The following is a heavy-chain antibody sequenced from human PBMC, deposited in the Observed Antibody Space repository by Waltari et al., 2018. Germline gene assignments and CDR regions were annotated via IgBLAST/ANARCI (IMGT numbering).Heavy chain of an antibody. Sequence: EVQLLESGGGLVQPGGSLRLSCAASGFTFSSYAMRLVRQAPGKGLEWVSAISGSGGSTYYADSVKGRFTISRDNSKNTLYLQMNSLRAEDTAVYYCAKDNMRATPFDYWGQGTLVTVSS. D-gene: IGHD1-26*01. J-gene: IGHJ4*02. V-gene: IGHV3-23*01. CDR2: ISGSGGST. CDR3: AKDNMRATPFDY. CDR1: GFTFSSYA.